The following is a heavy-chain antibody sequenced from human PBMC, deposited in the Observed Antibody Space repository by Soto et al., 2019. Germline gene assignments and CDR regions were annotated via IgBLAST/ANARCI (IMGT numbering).Heavy chain of an antibody. Sequence: PGESLKISCKGSGYSFTSYWIGWVRQMPGKGLEWMGIIYPGDSDTRYSPSFQGQVTISADKSISTAYLQWSSLKASDTAMYYCARIVVPAAMGRRRLGDDAFDIWGQGTMVTVSS. J-gene: IGHJ3*02. D-gene: IGHD2-2*01. CDR2: IYPGDSDT. CDR1: GYSFTSYW. V-gene: IGHV5-51*01. CDR3: ARIVVPAAMGRRRLGDDAFDI.